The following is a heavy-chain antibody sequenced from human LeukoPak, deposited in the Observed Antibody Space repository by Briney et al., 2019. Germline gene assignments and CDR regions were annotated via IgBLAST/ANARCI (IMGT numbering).Heavy chain of an antibody. Sequence: SETLSLTCAVSGGSISSGGYSWSWIRQPPGKGLEWIGYIYHIGTTNYNPSLKSRVSLSVDTSRNHFSLTLKSVTTADTAIYYCARGDGYNFIDYWGQGTLVTVSS. CDR2: IYHIGTT. V-gene: IGHV4-61*03. CDR3: ARGDGYNFIDY. CDR1: GGSISSGGYS. J-gene: IGHJ4*02. D-gene: IGHD5-24*01.